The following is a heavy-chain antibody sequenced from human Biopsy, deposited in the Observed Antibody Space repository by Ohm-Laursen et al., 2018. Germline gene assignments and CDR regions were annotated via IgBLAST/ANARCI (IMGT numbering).Heavy chain of an antibody. Sequence: TLSLTCTVSGGSIISYYWNWIRQPAGKGLEWIGRIYSSGGTKYNPSLKSRVTMPVDTSKKQLSLKVRSVTAADTAVYYCARGEYSSSIFGHWGQGTLVTVSS. CDR1: GGSIISYY. V-gene: IGHV4-4*07. D-gene: IGHD6-6*01. CDR2: IYSSGGT. J-gene: IGHJ4*02. CDR3: ARGEYSSSIFGH.